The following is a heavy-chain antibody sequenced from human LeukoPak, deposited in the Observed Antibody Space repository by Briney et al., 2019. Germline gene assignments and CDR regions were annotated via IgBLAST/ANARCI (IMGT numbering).Heavy chain of an antibody. J-gene: IGHJ4*02. CDR2: IYSDGGT. V-gene: IGHV3-53*01. D-gene: IGHD2-15*01. CDR1: GFTFSSYS. Sequence: GGSLRLSCAASGFTFSSYSMNWVRQAPGKGLEWVSVIYSDGGTYYSDYVMGRFTISRDYSKNTLYLQMSSLGVEDTAVYYCARDSKGPAFWGQGTLVTVSS. CDR3: ARDSKGPAF.